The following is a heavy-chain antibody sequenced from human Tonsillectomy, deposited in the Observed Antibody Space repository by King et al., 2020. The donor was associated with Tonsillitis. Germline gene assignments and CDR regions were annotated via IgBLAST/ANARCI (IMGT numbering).Heavy chain of an antibody. Sequence: VQLVESGGGVVHPGGSLRLACVPSGFNFTKFGFHWVRQVPGRGLEWVATVSSRGSLIHYAESARGRFTVSRDTSQTTVYLQMTNLTPADTAVYYCSRGARLELGQRGFGHWGLGTLVTVSS. V-gene: IGHV3-30*02. D-gene: IGHD7-27*01. CDR1: GFNFTKFG. CDR2: VSSRGSLI. J-gene: IGHJ4*02. CDR3: SRGARLELGQRGFGH.